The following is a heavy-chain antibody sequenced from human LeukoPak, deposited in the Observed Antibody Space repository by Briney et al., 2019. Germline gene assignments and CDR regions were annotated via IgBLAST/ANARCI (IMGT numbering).Heavy chain of an antibody. CDR1: GYTFVDHY. CDR2: INPKRGGT. CDR3: AREVKVPGELLGGFDS. Sequence: ASVKVSCKASGYTFVDHYIHWVRQAPGQELEWMGWINPKRGGTTYAEKFEGRVTMTSDTAISTVYMELTSLRSDDTAFYYCAREVKVPGELLGGFDSWGQGSLVTVSS. D-gene: IGHD3-10*01. V-gene: IGHV1-2*02. J-gene: IGHJ5*01.